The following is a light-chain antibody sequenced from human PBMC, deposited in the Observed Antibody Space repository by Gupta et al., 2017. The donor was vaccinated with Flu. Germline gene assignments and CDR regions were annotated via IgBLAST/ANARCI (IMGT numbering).Light chain of an antibody. Sequence: EIVLTQTPDTLYLSPGDRATLSCRASQSITNNFLAWYQQKSGQAPRLLIYGASDRATGIPDRFSGSGSGTDFTLTISRLEPEDFAVYYCQQHATSLYTFGQGTKLEIK. CDR2: GAS. CDR3: QQHATSLYT. CDR1: QSITNNF. V-gene: IGKV3-20*01. J-gene: IGKJ2*01.